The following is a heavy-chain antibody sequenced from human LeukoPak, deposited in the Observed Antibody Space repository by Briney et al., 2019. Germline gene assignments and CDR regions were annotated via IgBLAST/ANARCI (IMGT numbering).Heavy chain of an antibody. D-gene: IGHD1-26*01. V-gene: IGHV5-51*01. CDR3: ARDTGRSQLPGY. CDR2: IYPGDSDI. Sequence: GESLKISCKASGYSFTNYWIGWVRQMPGKGLEWMGIIYPGDSDIRYSPSLQSHVTISADKSISTAYLQWSSLKASDNAIYYCARDTGRSQLPGYWGQGTLVTVSS. J-gene: IGHJ4*02. CDR1: GYSFTNYW.